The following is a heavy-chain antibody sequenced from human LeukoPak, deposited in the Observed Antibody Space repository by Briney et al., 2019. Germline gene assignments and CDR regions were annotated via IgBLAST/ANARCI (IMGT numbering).Heavy chain of an antibody. J-gene: IGHJ4*02. CDR1: GCTFSSYA. CDR3: AKDGRYSSSWYAY. D-gene: IGHD6-13*01. V-gene: IGHV3-23*01. CDR2: ISGSGGST. Sequence: WGSLRLSCAASGCTFSSYAMSWVRQAPGKGLEWVSAISGSGGSTYYADSVKGRFTISRDNSKNTLYLQMNSLRAEDTAVYYCAKDGRYSSSWYAYWGQGTLVTVSS.